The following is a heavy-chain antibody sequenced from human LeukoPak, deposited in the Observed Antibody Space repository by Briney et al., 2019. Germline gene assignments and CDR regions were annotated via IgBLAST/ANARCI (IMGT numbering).Heavy chain of an antibody. Sequence: GGSLRLSCAASGFIFSSYSMNWVRQAPGKGLEWVSSISSSSSYIYYADSVKGRFTISRDNAKNSLYLQMNSLRAEDTAVYYCARSVYSSGWPIDYWGQGTLVTVSS. J-gene: IGHJ4*02. CDR1: GFIFSSYS. V-gene: IGHV3-21*01. D-gene: IGHD6-19*01. CDR3: ARSVYSSGWPIDY. CDR2: ISSSSSYI.